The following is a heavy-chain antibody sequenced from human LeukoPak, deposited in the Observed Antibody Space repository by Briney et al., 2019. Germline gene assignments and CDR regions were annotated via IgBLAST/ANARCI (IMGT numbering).Heavy chain of an antibody. CDR2: IYYSGST. J-gene: IGHJ2*01. CDR1: LGSISSYY. CDR3: ALGPSRWYFDL. Sequence: PSETLSLTCTVSLGSISSYYWSWIRQPPGKGLEWTGYIYYSGSTNYNPSLKSRVTISVDTSKNQFSLKLSSVTAADTAVYYCALGPSRWYFDLWGRGTLVTVSS. V-gene: IGHV4-59*01.